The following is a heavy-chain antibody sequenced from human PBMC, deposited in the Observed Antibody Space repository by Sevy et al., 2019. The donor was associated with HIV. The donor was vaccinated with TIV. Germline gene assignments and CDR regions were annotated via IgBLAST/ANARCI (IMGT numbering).Heavy chain of an antibody. CDR1: GYTFTSYG. CDR3: ASTPYYYYGMDV. V-gene: IGHV1-18*04. Sequence: ASVKVSCKASGYTFTSYGISWVRQAPGQGLEWMGWISAYNGNTNYAQKLQGRVTMTTDTSTSTAYMELRSLRSDDTDVYYCASTPYYYYGMDVWGQGTTVTVSS. J-gene: IGHJ6*02. CDR2: ISAYNGNT.